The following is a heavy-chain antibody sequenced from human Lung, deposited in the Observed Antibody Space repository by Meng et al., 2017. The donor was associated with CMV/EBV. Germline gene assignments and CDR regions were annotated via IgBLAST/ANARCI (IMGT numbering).Heavy chain of an antibody. CDR2: ISWNSGSI. CDR3: AKEIGGSAGYGMDV. V-gene: IGHV3-9*01. J-gene: IGHJ6*02. Sequence: GGSXRLXCAASGFTFDDYAMHWVRQAPGKGLEWVSGISWNSGSIGYADSVKGRFTISRDNAKNSLYLQMNSLRAEDTALYYCAKEIGGSAGYGMDVWGQGXTVTVSS. CDR1: GFTFDDYA.